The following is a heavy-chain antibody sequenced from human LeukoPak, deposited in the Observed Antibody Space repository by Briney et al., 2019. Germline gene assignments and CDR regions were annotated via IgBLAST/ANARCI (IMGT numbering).Heavy chain of an antibody. D-gene: IGHD6-19*01. J-gene: IGHJ6*03. CDR1: GGSFSGYY. CDR2: INHSGST. Sequence: SETLSLTCAVYGGSFSGYYWSWIRQPPGKGLEWIGEINHSGSTNYNPSLKSRVTISVDTSKNQFSLKLSSVTAADTAVYYCARGTPRGSGWLFYYYYYMDVWGKGTTVTISS. CDR3: ARGTPRGSGWLFYYYYYMDV. V-gene: IGHV4-34*01.